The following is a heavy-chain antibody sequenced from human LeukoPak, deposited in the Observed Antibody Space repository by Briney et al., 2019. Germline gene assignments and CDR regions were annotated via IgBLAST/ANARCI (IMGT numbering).Heavy chain of an antibody. CDR3: ARGDWFDP. V-gene: IGHV4-61*02. CDR1: GGSISSGSDY. J-gene: IGHJ5*02. CDR2: IYTSGST. Sequence: PSETLSLTCTVSGGSISSGSDYWSWIRQPAGKGLEWLGRIYTSGSTNYNPSLKSRVTISVDTSKNQFSLKLSSVTAAGTAVYYCARGDWFDPWGQGTLVTVSS.